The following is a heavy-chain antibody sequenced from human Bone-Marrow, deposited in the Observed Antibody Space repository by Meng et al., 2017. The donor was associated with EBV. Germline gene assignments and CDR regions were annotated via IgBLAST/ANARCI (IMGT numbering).Heavy chain of an antibody. D-gene: IGHD6-13*01. J-gene: IGHJ4*02. CDR3: ASLAAAGPPFDY. CDR2: IYYSGST. CDR1: GGSINNYY. V-gene: IGHV4-59*01. Sequence: QVQLQESGPGLVKPSETLSLTCSVSGGSINNYYWSWIRQPPGKGLEWIGYIYYSGSTTYNPSLKSRVTISVDTSKNQFSLKLSSVTAADTAVYYCASLAAAGPPFDYWGQGTLVTVSS.